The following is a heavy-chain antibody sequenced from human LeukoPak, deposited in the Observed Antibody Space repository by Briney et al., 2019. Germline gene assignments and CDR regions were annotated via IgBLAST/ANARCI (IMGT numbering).Heavy chain of an antibody. CDR3: ARRRDLHCSSTGCYRAPFDY. CDR2: IYYSVRT. V-gene: IGHV4-39*01. J-gene: IGHJ4*02. D-gene: IGHD2-2*01. CDR1: GGSISSSSYY. Sequence: TLSLTCTVPGGSISSSSYYWGWIRQPPGKGLEWIGSIYYSVRTSYNPSLRSRVTIPVDTSKNQFSRKLTSVTPAAPSGYYCARRRDLHCSSTGCYRAPFDYWGQGTLVTVSS.